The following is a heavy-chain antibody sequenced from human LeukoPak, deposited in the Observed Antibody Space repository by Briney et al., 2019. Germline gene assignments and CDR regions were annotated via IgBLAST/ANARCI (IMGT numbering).Heavy chain of an antibody. J-gene: IGHJ4*02. V-gene: IGHV1-18*01. CDR3: ARFVASKYSSGWYSPFDY. CDR2: ISAYNGNT. CDR1: GYTFTSYG. Sequence: ASVKVSCKASGYTFTSYGISWVRQAPGQGLEWMGWISAYNGNTNYAQKLQGRVTMTTDTSTSTAYMELRSLRSDDTAVYYCARFVASKYSSGWYSPFDYWGQGTLVTVSS. D-gene: IGHD6-19*01.